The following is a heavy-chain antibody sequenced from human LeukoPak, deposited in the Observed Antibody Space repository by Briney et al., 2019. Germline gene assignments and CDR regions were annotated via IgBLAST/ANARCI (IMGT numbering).Heavy chain of an antibody. D-gene: IGHD7-27*01. CDR3: ARSLTGHKNY. CDR1: GFTFSDNS. Sequence: GGSLRLSCAASGFTFSDNSMDWVRQAPGKGLEWVSYISSGGSTIYYADSVRGRFTISRDNAKNSLFLQMNSLRAEDTAVYYCARSLTGHKNYWGQGTLVTVSS. J-gene: IGHJ4*02. CDR2: ISSGGSTI. V-gene: IGHV3-48*01.